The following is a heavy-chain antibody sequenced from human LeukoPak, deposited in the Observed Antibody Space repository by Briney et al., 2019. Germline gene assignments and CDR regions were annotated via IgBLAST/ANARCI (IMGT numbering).Heavy chain of an antibody. CDR2: INHSGST. J-gene: IGHJ4*02. D-gene: IGHD6-13*01. CDR3: ARGRIAAAGN. Sequence: SETLSLTCAVSNASVSGYYWSWIRQPPGKGLEWIGEINHSGSTNYNPSLKSRVTISVDTSKNQFSLKLSSVTAADTAVYYCARGRIAAAGNWGQGTLVTVSS. V-gene: IGHV4-34*01. CDR1: NASVSGYY.